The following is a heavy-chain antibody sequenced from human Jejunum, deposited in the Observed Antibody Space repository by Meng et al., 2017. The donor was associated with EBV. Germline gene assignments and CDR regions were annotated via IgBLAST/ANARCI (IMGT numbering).Heavy chain of an antibody. Sequence: EVQLVESGGGLVKPEXXXXLSGVASGFTFTNAWMRWVRQAPGKGLEWVGRILSKTDGGTADYAAPVKGRFTISRDDSKNTLYLQINSLKIEDTAVYYCNTDWEDGVGYNSRYWGQGTRVTVSS. CDR3: NTDWEDGVGYNSRY. V-gene: IGHV3-15*01. D-gene: IGHD5-24*01. CDR2: ILSKTDGGTA. J-gene: IGHJ4*02. CDR1: GFTFTNAW.